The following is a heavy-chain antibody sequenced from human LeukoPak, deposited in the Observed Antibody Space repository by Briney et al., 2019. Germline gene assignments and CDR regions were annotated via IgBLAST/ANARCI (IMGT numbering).Heavy chain of an antibody. CDR1: GFTFSGYN. J-gene: IGHJ4*02. CDR3: ARDDCNGGSCYPDY. Sequence: GGSLGLSCAASGFTFSGYNMNWVRQAPGKGLEWVSYISSTGSTKYYADSVKGRFTVSRDNAKNSLYLQMNSLRAEDTAVYYCARDDCNGGSCYPDYWGQGTLLTVSS. CDR2: ISSTGSTK. D-gene: IGHD2-15*01. V-gene: IGHV3-48*03.